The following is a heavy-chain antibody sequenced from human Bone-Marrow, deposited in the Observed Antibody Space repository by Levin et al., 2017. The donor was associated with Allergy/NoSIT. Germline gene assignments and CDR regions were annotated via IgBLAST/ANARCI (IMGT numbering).Heavy chain of an antibody. CDR3: AKALALTGKNLFDP. J-gene: IGHJ5*02. V-gene: IGHV3-23*01. Sequence: PGGSLRLSCAASGFTFDTYAMSWVRQAPGKGLEWVSAISDTTYYADSVKGRFTISRDNSENTLYLQMNSLRADDTAVYYCAKALALTGKNLFDPWGQGTLVTVSS. D-gene: IGHD1-20*01. CDR2: ISDTT. CDR1: GFTFDTYA.